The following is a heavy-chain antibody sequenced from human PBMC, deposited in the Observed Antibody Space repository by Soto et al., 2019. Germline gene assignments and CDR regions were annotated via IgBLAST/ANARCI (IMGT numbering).Heavy chain of an antibody. CDR3: ARDRGTGTQ. V-gene: IGHV4-61*01. CDR2: IYYSGST. CDR1: GGSVSSGSYD. J-gene: IGHJ4*02. D-gene: IGHD1-1*01. Sequence: SETLSLTCTVSGGSVSSGSYDWSWIRQPPGKGLEWIGYIYYSGSTNYNPSLKSRVTISVDTSKNQFSLKLSSVTAADTAVYYCARDRGTGTQWGQGTLVTVSS.